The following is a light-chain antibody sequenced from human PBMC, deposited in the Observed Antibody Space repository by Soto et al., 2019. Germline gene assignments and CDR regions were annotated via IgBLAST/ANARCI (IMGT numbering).Light chain of an antibody. CDR3: CSYAGSSTLVV. CDR2: EVS. J-gene: IGLJ1*01. Sequence: QSALTQPASVSGSPGQSITISCTGTSSDVGSYNLVSWYQQHPGKAPKLMIYEVSKRPSGVSNRFSGSKSGNTASLTISGLQAEDEAEYYCCSYAGSSTLVVFGTGTKVTVL. CDR1: SSDVGSYNL. V-gene: IGLV2-23*02.